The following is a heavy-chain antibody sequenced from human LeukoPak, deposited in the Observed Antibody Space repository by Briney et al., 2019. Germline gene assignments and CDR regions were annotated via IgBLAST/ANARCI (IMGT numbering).Heavy chain of an antibody. D-gene: IGHD6-19*01. CDR2: INPNSGGT. CDR1: GYTFTGYY. V-gene: IGHV1-2*02. Sequence: GASVKVSCKASGYTFTGYYMHWVRQAPGQGLEWMGWINPNSGGTNYAQKFQGRVTMTRDTSISTAYMELSRLRSDDTAVYYCARGRRIAVKFGFVDYWGQGTLVTVSS. J-gene: IGHJ4*02. CDR3: ARGRRIAVKFGFVDY.